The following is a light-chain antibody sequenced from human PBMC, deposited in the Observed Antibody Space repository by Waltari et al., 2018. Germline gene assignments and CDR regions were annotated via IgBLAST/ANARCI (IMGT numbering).Light chain of an antibody. CDR1: SSDVGGYNY. V-gene: IGLV2-11*01. CDR2: DVG. CDR3: CSYAGSYTWV. Sequence: QSALTQPRSVSGSPGQSVTISCTGTSSDVGGYNYVSWYQHYAGKAPKLMIYDVGNRPSGVPDRFSGSKSGNTASPTISGLQAEDEADYFCCSYAGSYTWVFGGGTKLTVL. J-gene: IGLJ3*02.